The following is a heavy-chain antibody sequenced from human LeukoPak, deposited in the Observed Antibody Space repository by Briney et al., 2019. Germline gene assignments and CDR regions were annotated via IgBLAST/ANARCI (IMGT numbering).Heavy chain of an antibody. V-gene: IGHV3-15*01. CDR3: TTDLGDYGDYIRC. J-gene: IGHJ4*02. CDR1: GFTFNNAW. CDR2: IKSDGGTT. Sequence: PGGSLRLSCAASGFTFNNAWMSWVRQAPGKGLEWIGRIKSDGGTTDYAAPMKGRFTISRDDSKNTLYLQMNSLKAEDAAVYYCTTDLGDYGDYIRCWGQGTLVTVSS. D-gene: IGHD4-17*01.